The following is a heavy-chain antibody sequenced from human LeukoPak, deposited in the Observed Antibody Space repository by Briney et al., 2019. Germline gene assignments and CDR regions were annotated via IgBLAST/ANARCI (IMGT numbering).Heavy chain of an antibody. D-gene: IGHD6-13*01. J-gene: IGHJ6*02. CDR2: ISYDGSNK. CDR1: GFTFSSYA. CDR3: AKEQQQLVPNRYYYYGMDV. V-gene: IGHV3-30-3*01. Sequence: PGGSLRLSCAASGFTFSSYAMHWVRQAPGKGLEWVAVISYDGSNKYYADSVKGRFTISRDNSKNTLYLQMNSLRAEDTAVYYCAKEQQQLVPNRYYYYGMDVWGQGTTVTVSS.